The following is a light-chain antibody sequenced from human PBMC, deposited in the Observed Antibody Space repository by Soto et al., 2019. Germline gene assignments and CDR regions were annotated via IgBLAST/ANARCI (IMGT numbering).Light chain of an antibody. Sequence: QSVLTQPRSVSGSPGQSVAISCTGTSSDVGAYNYVAWFQQHPGKAPKLIIFDVTKGPSGIPDRFSGSKSGNTASLTISGLQAEDEADYYCCSYAGSYTWVFGGGTKLTVL. CDR2: DVT. CDR3: CSYAGSYTWV. CDR1: SSDVGAYNY. J-gene: IGLJ3*02. V-gene: IGLV2-11*01.